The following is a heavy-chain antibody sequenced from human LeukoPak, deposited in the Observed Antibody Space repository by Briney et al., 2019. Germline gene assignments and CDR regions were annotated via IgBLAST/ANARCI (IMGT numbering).Heavy chain of an antibody. Sequence: PGGSLRLSCAASGFTFSSYAMHWVRQAPGKGLEYVSAISSNGGSTYYADSVKGRFTISRDNPKNTLYLQMSSLRAEDTAVYYCVKNYRNCGDYDWFDPWGQGTLVTVSS. CDR1: GFTFSSYA. V-gene: IGHV3-64D*09. D-gene: IGHD4-17*01. CDR3: VKNYRNCGDYDWFDP. CDR2: ISSNGGST. J-gene: IGHJ5*02.